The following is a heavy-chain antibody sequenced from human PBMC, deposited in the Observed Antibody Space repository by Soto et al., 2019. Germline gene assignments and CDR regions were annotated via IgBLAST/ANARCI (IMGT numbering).Heavy chain of an antibody. CDR3: AKMTSGSYGPNYGMDV. Sequence: PGGSLRLSCAASGFTFSDYAISWGRQAPGKGLEWISALPERGSSPYYADSVKGRFTISRDNSKNTLYLQMNSLRAEDTAVSYCAKMTSGSYGPNYGMDVWGQGTTVTVSS. D-gene: IGHD5-18*01. J-gene: IGHJ6*01. CDR1: GFTFSDYA. CDR2: LPERGSSP. V-gene: IGHV3-23*01.